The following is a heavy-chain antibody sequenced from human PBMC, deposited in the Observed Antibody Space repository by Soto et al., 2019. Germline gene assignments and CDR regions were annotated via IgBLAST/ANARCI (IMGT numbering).Heavy chain of an antibody. V-gene: IGHV3-23*01. CDR2: ISGYGGST. D-gene: IGHD4-17*01. CDR3: AKQRTTMTTSFDY. J-gene: IGHJ4*02. CDR1: GFTFGAHP. Sequence: EVQLLESGGGLVQPGGSLTVSCAASGFTFGAHPMSWVRLAPWKGLEWVSTISGYGGSTYYPDSLKGRCIISRDNSKNTLYLQINTLRAEDTAISCCAKQRTTMTTSFDYWGQGTLVTVSS.